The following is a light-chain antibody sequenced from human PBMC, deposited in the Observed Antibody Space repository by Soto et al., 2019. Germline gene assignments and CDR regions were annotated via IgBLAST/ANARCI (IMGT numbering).Light chain of an antibody. CDR2: AAS. Sequence: DIQMTQSPSSLSASVGDRVTITCRASQSISSYLNWYQQKPGKAPKLLIYAASSLQSGVPSRFSGSGSVTEFTLTISSLQPDDFATYYCQQYNSYSRTFGQGTKVDIK. J-gene: IGKJ1*01. V-gene: IGKV1-39*01. CDR3: QQYNSYSRT. CDR1: QSISSY.